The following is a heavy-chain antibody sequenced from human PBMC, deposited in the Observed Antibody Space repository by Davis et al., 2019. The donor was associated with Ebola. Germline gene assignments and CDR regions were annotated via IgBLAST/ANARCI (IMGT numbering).Heavy chain of an antibody. CDR3: AARYSSFFGFDP. Sequence: GESLKISCAASGFTFSSYGMHWVRQAPGKGLEWVAVISYDGINKYLADSVQGRFTIFRDNSKNTVYLQMNSLRADDTAVYYCAARYSSFFGFDPWGQGTLVTASS. D-gene: IGHD2-15*01. CDR1: GFTFSSYG. J-gene: IGHJ5*02. CDR2: ISYDGINK. V-gene: IGHV3-30*03.